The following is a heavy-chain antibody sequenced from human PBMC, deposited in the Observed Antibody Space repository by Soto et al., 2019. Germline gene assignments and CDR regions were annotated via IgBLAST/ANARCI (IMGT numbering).Heavy chain of an antibody. Sequence: EVQLLESGGGLVQPGGSLRLSCAASGFTFSSYGMTWVRQAPGKGLEWVSFSSATGAGTYYADPVKGRHTISRDESKIPLYLQMPGPRADDTAVYYCAKDRRAGVNDGLYSAVWGQGALVIVSS. CDR1: GFTFSSYG. V-gene: IGHV3-23*01. CDR3: AKDRRAGVNDGLYSAV. J-gene: IGHJ4*02. D-gene: IGHD6-19*01. CDR2: SSATGAGT.